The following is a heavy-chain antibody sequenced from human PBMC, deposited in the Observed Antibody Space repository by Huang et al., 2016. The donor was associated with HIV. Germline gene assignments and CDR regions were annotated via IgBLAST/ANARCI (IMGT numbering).Heavy chain of an antibody. CDR3: ARMFKYDSGGYWGNDAFDI. J-gene: IGHJ3*02. Sequence: QVQLQQWGAELLKPSETLYLTCAVSGGSFSGHYWTWIRQPPGRGLGWIGEISDSGSTTYNPALKSRVTISGDTSQSQFSLKLNSVTAADTAIYYCARMFKYDSGGYWGNDAFDIWGQGTMVTVSS. D-gene: IGHD3-22*01. V-gene: IGHV4-34*02. CDR2: ISDSGST. CDR1: GGSFSGHY.